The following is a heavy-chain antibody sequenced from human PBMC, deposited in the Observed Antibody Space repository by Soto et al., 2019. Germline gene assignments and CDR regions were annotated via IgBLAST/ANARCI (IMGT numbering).Heavy chain of an antibody. CDR3: ARGVDY. J-gene: IGHJ4*02. V-gene: IGHV4-34*01. CDR1: GGSFSGYY. CDR2: INHSGST. Sequence: SETLCLTCAVYGGSFSGYYWSWIRQPPGKGLEWIGEINHSGSTNYNPSLKSRVTISVDTSKNQFSLKLSSVTAADTAVYYCARGVDYWGQGTLVTVSS.